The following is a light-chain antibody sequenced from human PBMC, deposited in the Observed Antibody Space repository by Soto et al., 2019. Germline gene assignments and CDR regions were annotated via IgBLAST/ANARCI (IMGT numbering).Light chain of an antibody. CDR3: QQSSNTPFT. J-gene: IGKJ3*01. CDR1: QSISSY. CDR2: TAS. Sequence: DIQMTQSPSSLSASAGDRVTITCRASQSISSYLNWYQQKPGKAPKLLIYTASNLQSGVPSRFSGSGSGTDFTLTISSPQPEDFATYFCQQSSNTPFTVGPGTKVEIK. V-gene: IGKV1-39*01.